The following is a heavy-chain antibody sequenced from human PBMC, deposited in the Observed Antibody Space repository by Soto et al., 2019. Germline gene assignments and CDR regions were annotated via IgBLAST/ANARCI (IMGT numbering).Heavy chain of an antibody. CDR1: GFTFSSSP. CDR2: IRNDGGSM. J-gene: IGHJ1*01. Sequence: EVQLVQSGGGWVQPGGSLRLSCAASGFTFSSSPMSWVRQVPGKGLEWISAIRNDGGSMYYVDSVKGRFTISRDNSKSTSILQMKNLRAEDTATYYCVRDRYPMTDFWGAFPSDGGQGAQVIVSS. CDR3: VRDRYPMTDFWGAFPSD. D-gene: IGHD3-3*01. V-gene: IGHV3-23*04.